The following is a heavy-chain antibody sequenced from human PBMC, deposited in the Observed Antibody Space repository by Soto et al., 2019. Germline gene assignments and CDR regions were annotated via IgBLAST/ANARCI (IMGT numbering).Heavy chain of an antibody. CDR3: ARATTYYFYYGMDV. J-gene: IGHJ6*02. V-gene: IGHV3-33*01. CDR1: GFTFSSYG. D-gene: IGHD2-2*01. CDR2: IWYDGSNK. Sequence: PGGSLRLSCAASGFTFSSYGMHWVRQAPGKGLEWVAVIWYDGSNKYYADSVEGRFTISRDNSKNTLYLQMNSLRAEDTAVYYCARATTYYFYYGMDVWGQGPTVTVPS.